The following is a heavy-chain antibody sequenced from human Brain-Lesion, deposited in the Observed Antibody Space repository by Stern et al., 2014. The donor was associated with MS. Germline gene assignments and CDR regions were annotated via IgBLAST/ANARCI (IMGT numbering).Heavy chain of an antibody. CDR3: ARVTEFLRFFYPDY. D-gene: IGHD3-3*01. CDR1: GGAVSSGDRY. V-gene: IGHV4-31*03. J-gene: IGHJ4*02. Sequence: QVQLQESGPGLVKPSQTLSLTCTVSGGAVSSGDRYWSWIRQHPETGLEWIGYISYSGNTYYNPSLESRVTISMDRSKNQFSLKLRSVTAADTAVYYCARVTEFLRFFYPDYWGQGIRVTVSS. CDR2: ISYSGNT.